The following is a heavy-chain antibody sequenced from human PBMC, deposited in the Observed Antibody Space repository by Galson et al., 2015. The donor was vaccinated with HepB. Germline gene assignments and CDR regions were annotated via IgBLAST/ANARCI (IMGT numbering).Heavy chain of an antibody. D-gene: IGHD3-10*01. V-gene: IGHV2-70*11. CDR3: ARMYYYGSGSYSATDYYYYGMDL. Sequence: PALVKPTQTLTLTCTFSGFSLSTSGMCVSWIRQPPGKALEWLARIDWDDDKYYSTSLKTRLTISKDTSKNQVVLTMTNMDPVDTATYYGARMYYYGSGSYSATDYYYYGMDLWGQGTTVTVSS. J-gene: IGHJ6*02. CDR2: IDWDDDK. CDR1: GFSLSTSGMC.